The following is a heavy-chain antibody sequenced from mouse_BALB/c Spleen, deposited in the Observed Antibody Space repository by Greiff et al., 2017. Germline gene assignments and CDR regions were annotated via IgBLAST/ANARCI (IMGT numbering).Heavy chain of an antibody. J-gene: IGHJ4*01. CDR3: ARGENAYAMDY. Sequence: VQLQQSGAELVKPGASVKLSCTASGFNIKDTYMHWVKQRPEQGLEWIGRIDPANGNTKYDPKFQGKATITADTSSNTAYLQLSSLTSEDTAVYYCARGENAYAMDYWGQGTSVTVSS. V-gene: IGHV14-3*02. CDR2: IDPANGNT. CDR1: GFNIKDTY.